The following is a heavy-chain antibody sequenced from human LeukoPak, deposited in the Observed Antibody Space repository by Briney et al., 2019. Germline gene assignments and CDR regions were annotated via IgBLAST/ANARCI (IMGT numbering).Heavy chain of an antibody. CDR1: GGTFSSYA. D-gene: IGHD3-22*01. Sequence: GSSVKVSCKASGGTFSSYAISRVRQAPGQGLEWMGGIIPIFGTANYAQKFQGRVTITADTSTSTAYMELSSLRSEDTAVYYCARDEGAVYYYDSSGYLYYWGQGTLVTVSS. CDR2: IIPIFGTA. V-gene: IGHV1-69*06. J-gene: IGHJ4*02. CDR3: ARDEGAVYYYDSSGYLYY.